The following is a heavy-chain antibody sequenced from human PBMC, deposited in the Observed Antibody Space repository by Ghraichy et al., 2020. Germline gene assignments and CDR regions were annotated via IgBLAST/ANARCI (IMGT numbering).Heavy chain of an antibody. CDR1: GGTFSSYA. Sequence: SVKVSCKASGGTFSSYAISWVRQAPGQGLEWMGGIIPIFGTANYAQKFQGRVTITADESTSTAYMELSSLRSEDTAVYYCARADYYDSSGYPTLYFDYWGQGTMVTVSS. CDR2: IIPIFGTA. CDR3: ARADYYDSSGYPTLYFDY. D-gene: IGHD3-22*01. J-gene: IGHJ4*02. V-gene: IGHV1-69*13.